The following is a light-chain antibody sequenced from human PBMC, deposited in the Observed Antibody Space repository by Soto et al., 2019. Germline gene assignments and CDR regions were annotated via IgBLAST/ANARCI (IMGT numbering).Light chain of an antibody. V-gene: IGKV3-11*01. CDR1: QSVSSY. J-gene: IGKJ5*01. CDR2: DAS. Sequence: EIVLTQSPATLSLSPGERATLSCMASQSVSSYLACYQQKPGQAPRLLIYDASNRATGIPARFSGSRSGTDFTLTISSLEPEDFAVYYCQQRSNWPRITFGQGTRLEIK. CDR3: QQRSNWPRIT.